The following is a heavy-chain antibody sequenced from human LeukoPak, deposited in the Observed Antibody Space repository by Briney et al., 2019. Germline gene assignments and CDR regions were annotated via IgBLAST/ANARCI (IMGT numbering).Heavy chain of an antibody. CDR2: VSYSGRT. V-gene: IGHV4-59*08. J-gene: IGHJ4*02. CDR1: GASISNYY. Sequence: SETLSLTCTVSGASISNYYWSWIRQPPGKGLECIGYVSYSGRTNHNPSLKSRVTISADTTKNQFSLKLTSVAAADTAVYYCARHERGAENLDYWGQGTLVTVSS. D-gene: IGHD1-1*01. CDR3: ARHERGAENLDY.